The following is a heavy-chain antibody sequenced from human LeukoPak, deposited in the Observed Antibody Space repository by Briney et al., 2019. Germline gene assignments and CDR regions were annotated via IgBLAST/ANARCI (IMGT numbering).Heavy chain of an antibody. Sequence: SETLSLTCTVSGGSISSYYWSWIRQPPGKRLEWIGYIYYSGSTNYNPSLKSRVTISVDTSKNQFSLKLSSVTAADTAVYYCARDPATDAFDIWGQGTMVTVSS. CDR3: ARDPATDAFDI. J-gene: IGHJ3*02. CDR2: IYYSGST. D-gene: IGHD1-26*01. CDR1: GGSISSYY. V-gene: IGHV4-59*01.